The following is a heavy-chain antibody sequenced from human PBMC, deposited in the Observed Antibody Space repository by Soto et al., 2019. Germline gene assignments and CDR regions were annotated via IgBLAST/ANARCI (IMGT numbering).Heavy chain of an antibody. V-gene: IGHV3-33*01. CDR3: ARDRYCSGGSCYLGAAAFDI. J-gene: IGHJ3*02. CDR2: IWYDGSNK. CDR1: GFTFSSYG. Sequence: PGGSLRLSCAASGFTFSSYGMHWVRQAPGKGLEWVAVIWYDGSNKYYADSVKGRFTISRDNSKNTLYLQMNSLRAEDMAVYYCARDRYCSGGSCYLGAAAFDIWGQGTMVTVS. D-gene: IGHD2-15*01.